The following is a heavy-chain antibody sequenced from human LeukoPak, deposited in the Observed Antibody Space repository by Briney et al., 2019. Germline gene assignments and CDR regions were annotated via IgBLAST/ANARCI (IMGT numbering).Heavy chain of an antibody. D-gene: IGHD1-1*01. CDR1: GGSISSGDYY. J-gene: IGHJ5*02. CDR3: ARAKLRNWFDP. CDR2: IYYSGST. Sequence: SETLSLTCSVSGGSISSGDYYWSWIRQPPGKGLEWIGYIYYSGSTYYNPSLQSRVTISVDTSRNQFSLKLSSVTAADTAVYYCARAKLRNWFDPWGQGTLVTVSS. V-gene: IGHV4-30-4*01.